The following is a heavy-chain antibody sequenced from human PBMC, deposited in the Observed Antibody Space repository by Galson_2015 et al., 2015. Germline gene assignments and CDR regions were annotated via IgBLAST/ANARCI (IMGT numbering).Heavy chain of an antibody. CDR2: FDPEDGET. V-gene: IGHV1-24*01. Sequence: SVKVSCKVSGYTLTELSMHWVRQAPGKGLEWMGGFDPEDGETIYAQKFQGRVTMTEDTSTDTAYMELSSLRSEDTAVYYCATAYYYGSGFPRHYYYYMDVWGKGTTVTASS. J-gene: IGHJ6*03. CDR1: GYTLTELS. CDR3: ATAYYYGSGFPRHYYYYMDV. D-gene: IGHD3-10*01.